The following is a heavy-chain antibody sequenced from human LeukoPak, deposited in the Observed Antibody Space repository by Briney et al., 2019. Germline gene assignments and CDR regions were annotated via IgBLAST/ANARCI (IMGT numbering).Heavy chain of an antibody. CDR3: AGDRSEGWSPYYYYMDV. V-gene: IGHV3-20*04. CDR1: GFTFSSYS. CDR2: INWNGGST. D-gene: IGHD2-8*01. J-gene: IGHJ6*03. Sequence: GGSLRLSCAASGFTFSSYSMNWVRQAPGKGLEWVSGINWNGGSTGYADSVKGRFTISRDNAKNSLYLQMNSLRAEDTALYYCAGDRSEGWSPYYYYMDVWGKGTTVTVSS.